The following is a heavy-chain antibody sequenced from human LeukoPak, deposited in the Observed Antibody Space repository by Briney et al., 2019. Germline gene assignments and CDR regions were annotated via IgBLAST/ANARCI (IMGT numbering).Heavy chain of an antibody. J-gene: IGHJ4*02. CDR3: ARVSDDSSGYIDY. V-gene: IGHV4-39*07. D-gene: IGHD3-22*01. CDR1: GGSISSGGYY. CDR2: INHSGST. Sequence: SETLSLTCTVSGGSISSGGYYWSWIRQPPGKGLEWIGEINHSGSTNYNPSLKSRVTISVDTSKNQFSLKLSSVTAADTAVYYCARVSDDSSGYIDYWGQGTLVTVSS.